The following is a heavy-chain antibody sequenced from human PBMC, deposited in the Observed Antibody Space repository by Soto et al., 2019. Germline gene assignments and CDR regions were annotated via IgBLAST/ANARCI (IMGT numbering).Heavy chain of an antibody. CDR2: IAYDGTNK. Sequence: GGSLRLSCAASGFTFSSYAMHWVRQAPGKGLEWVAVIAYDGTNKYYADSVKGRFTISRDNSNTLYVQLKRLRAEDTAVYYCARERVEYGDFYCYGMDVWGQGTTVTVSS. CDR1: GFTFSSYA. J-gene: IGHJ6*02. V-gene: IGHV3-30*04. CDR3: ARERVEYGDFYCYGMDV. D-gene: IGHD6-6*01.